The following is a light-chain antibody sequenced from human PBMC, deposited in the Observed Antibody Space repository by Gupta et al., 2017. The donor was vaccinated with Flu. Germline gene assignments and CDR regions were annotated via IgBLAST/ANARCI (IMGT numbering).Light chain of an antibody. V-gene: IGKV3-20*01. Sequence: LXXXXXERATLSCRASQSVSSSSLAWYQQKPGQAPRLLIYGASSRATGIPDRFSGSGSGTDFTLTISRLEPEDFAVYYCQQYGSSPYSFGQGTKLEIK. CDR2: GAS. J-gene: IGKJ2*03. CDR3: QQYGSSPYS. CDR1: QSVSSSS.